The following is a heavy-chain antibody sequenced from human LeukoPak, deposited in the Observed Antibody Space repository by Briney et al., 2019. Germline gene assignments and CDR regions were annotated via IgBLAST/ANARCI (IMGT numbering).Heavy chain of an antibody. CDR2: INHSGST. CDR1: GGSFSGYY. Sequence: SETLSLTCAVYGGSFSGYYWSWIRQPPGKGLEWIGEINHSGSTNYNPSLKSRVTISVDTSKNQFSLKLSSVTAADTAVYYCARDRGYIAARAWGQGTLVTVSS. V-gene: IGHV4-34*01. J-gene: IGHJ4*02. CDR3: ARDRGYIAARA. D-gene: IGHD6-13*01.